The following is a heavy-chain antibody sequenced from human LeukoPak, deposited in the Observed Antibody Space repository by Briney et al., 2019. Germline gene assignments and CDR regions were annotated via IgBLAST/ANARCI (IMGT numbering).Heavy chain of an antibody. CDR3: ARGVLGPYYFDL. V-gene: IGHV4-34*01. CDR1: GGTFRGYY. D-gene: IGHD7-27*01. Sequence: SGTLSLTCAVSGGTFRGYYWSWIRQPPGKGLEWIGEIHYTGATNYKPSLKSRVTISGDPSKNQVSLRVSSVAAADTAVYYCARGVLGPYYFDLWGRGTLVTVSS. J-gene: IGHJ2*01. CDR2: IHYTGAT.